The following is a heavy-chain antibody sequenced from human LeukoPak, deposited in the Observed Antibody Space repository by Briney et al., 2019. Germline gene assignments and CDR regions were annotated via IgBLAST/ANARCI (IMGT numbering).Heavy chain of an antibody. Sequence: GMSLRLSCAASVFTLSSYAMHWVRQAPGKGLEWVAVISYGGSNKYYADSVRDRVTISSDNSMNTLYLQMNRLRADDTDVYECARYTSWRYCLDYWGERALFTVSS. CDR1: VFTLSSYA. D-gene: IGHD1-14*01. CDR3: ARYTSWRYCLDY. V-gene: IGHV3-30-3*01. CDR2: ISYGGSNK. J-gene: IGHJ4*02.